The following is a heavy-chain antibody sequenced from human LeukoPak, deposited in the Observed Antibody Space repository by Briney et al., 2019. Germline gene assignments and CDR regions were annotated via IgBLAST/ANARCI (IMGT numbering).Heavy chain of an antibody. D-gene: IGHD1-1*01. CDR1: GYTFTTYG. CDR3: ARDKNWKPDY. CDR2: ISAYNGNT. Sequence: ASVKVSCKASGYTFTTYGFSWVRQAPGQGLEWMGWISAYNGNTNYAQRLQGRVTMTTDTSTSTVYMELMSLRSDDTAVYYCARDKNWKPDYWGQGTLVTVSS. J-gene: IGHJ4*02. V-gene: IGHV1-18*01.